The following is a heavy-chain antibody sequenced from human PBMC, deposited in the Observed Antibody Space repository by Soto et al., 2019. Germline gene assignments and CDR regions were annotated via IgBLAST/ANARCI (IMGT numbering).Heavy chain of an antibody. CDR1: GFSLSTSVTC. V-gene: IGHV2-70*01. CDR3: ARGLYVESSGYYNDPVNIDY. J-gene: IGHJ4*02. Sequence: GSGPTLVNPTQTLTLTCTFSGFSLSTSVTCVNWIRQPPGKALEWLALIDWDDDKYYNTSLKTRLTISKDTSKNQVVLTMTNMDPVDTATYYCARGLYVESSGYYNDPVNIDYWGQGTLVTVSS. CDR2: IDWDDDK. D-gene: IGHD3-22*01.